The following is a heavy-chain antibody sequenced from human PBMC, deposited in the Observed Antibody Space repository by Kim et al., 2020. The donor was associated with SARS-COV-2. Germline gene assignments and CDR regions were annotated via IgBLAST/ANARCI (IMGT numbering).Heavy chain of an antibody. CDR1: GGSFSGYY. V-gene: IGHV4-34*01. CDR2: INHSGST. CDR3: ARGPSGSRYGSGSSLGY. J-gene: IGHJ4*02. Sequence: SETLSLTCAVYGGSFSGYYWSWIRQPPGKGLEWIGEINHSGSTNYNPSLKSRVTISVDTSKNQFSLKLSSVTAADTAVYYCARGPSGSRYGSGSSLGYWGQGTLVTVSS. D-gene: IGHD3-10*01.